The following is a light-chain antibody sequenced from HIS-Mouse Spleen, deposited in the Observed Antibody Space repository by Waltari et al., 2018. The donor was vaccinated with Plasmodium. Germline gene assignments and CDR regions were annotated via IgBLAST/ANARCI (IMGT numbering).Light chain of an antibody. CDR2: EDS. CDR3: YSTDSSGNHRV. CDR1: ASPKKY. J-gene: IGLJ3*02. Sequence: SYELPQPPSVSVSPGQTARITCSGYASPKKYASWYQQKSGQAPVLVIYEDSKRPSGIPERFSGSSSGTMATLTISGAQVEDEADYYCYSTDSSGNHRVFGGGTKLTVL. V-gene: IGLV3-10*01.